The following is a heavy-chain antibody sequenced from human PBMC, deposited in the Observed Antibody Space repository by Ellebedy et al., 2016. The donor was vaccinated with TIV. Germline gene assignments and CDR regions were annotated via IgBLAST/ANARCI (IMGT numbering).Heavy chain of an antibody. CDR2: VTAYKGNT. D-gene: IGHD2-2*01. Sequence: ASVKVSCXASGYTFTTYGLSWVRQAPGQGLEWMGWVTAYKGNTDYAQKFQGRVTMTTDTSTTTAYMELRSLRSDDTAMYYCARDREAYCTRTSCYGMGFDFWGQGTLVTVSS. CDR1: GYTFTTYG. J-gene: IGHJ4*02. CDR3: ARDREAYCTRTSCYGMGFDF. V-gene: IGHV1-18*01.